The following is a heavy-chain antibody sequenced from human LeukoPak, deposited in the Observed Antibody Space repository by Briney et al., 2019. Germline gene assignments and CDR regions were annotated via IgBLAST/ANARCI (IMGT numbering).Heavy chain of an antibody. CDR1: GGSISSSNW. D-gene: IGHD2-15*01. CDR3: ARGGVGRRYCSGGSCYSAAYYYYGMDV. J-gene: IGHJ6*04. V-gene: IGHV4-4*02. CDR2: IYHSGST. Sequence: SGTLSLTCAVSGGSISSSNWWSWVRQPPGKGLEWIGEIYHSGSTNYNPSLKSRVTISVDKSENQFSLKLSSVTAADTAVYYCARGGVGRRYCSGGSCYSAAYYYYGMDVWGKGTTVTVSS.